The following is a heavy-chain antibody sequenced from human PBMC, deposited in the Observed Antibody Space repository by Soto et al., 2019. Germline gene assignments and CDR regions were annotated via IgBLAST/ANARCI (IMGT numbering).Heavy chain of an antibody. Sequence: QVQLVQSGAEVKKPGASVKVSCKTSGYTFAADYIHWIRQAPGQGLEWMGWINPTSGGTAYAQNFQDRVTMTRDTSSSTAYMELRRLNPADTAVYYCARDPVYGDYWAYFFDTWGQGTPVTVSS. CDR3: ARDPVYGDYWAYFFDT. J-gene: IGHJ4*02. D-gene: IGHD4-17*01. V-gene: IGHV1-2*02. CDR2: INPTSGGT. CDR1: GYTFAADY.